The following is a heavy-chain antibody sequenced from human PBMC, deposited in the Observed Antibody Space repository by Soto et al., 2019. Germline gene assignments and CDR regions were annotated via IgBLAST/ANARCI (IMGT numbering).Heavy chain of an antibody. J-gene: IGHJ6*02. CDR3: ARGLEIQLWLGYYYGMDV. CDR2: MNPNSGNT. CDR1: GYTFTSYD. D-gene: IGHD5-18*01. Sequence: ASVKVSCKASGYTFTSYDINWVRQATGRGLEWMGWMNPNSGNTGYAQKFQGRVTMTRNTSISTAYMELSSLRSEDTAVYYCARGLEIQLWLGYYYGMDVWGQGTTVTVSS. V-gene: IGHV1-8*01.